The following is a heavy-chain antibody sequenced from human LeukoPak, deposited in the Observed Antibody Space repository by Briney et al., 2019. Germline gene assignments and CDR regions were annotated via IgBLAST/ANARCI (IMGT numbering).Heavy chain of an antibody. Sequence: PSETLSLTCAVYGGSFSGYYWSWIRQPPGKGLEWIGEINHSGSTNYNPSLKSRVTISVDTSKNQFSLKLSSVTAADTAVYYCARWGGSGSYISNAFDIWGQGTMVTVSS. V-gene: IGHV4-34*01. CDR2: INHSGST. CDR1: GGSFSGYY. CDR3: ARWGGSGSYISNAFDI. D-gene: IGHD1-26*01. J-gene: IGHJ3*02.